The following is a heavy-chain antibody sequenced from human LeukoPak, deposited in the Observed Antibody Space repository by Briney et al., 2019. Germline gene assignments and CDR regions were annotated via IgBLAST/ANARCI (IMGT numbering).Heavy chain of an antibody. CDR2: ISYDGRNE. D-gene: IGHD2-15*01. CDR1: GFTFSNAW. CDR3: AKDESRYCSGGSCYPFDY. Sequence: GGSLRLSCAASGFTFSNAWMTWVRQAPGKGLEWVAVISYDGRNEYYADSVKGRFTISRDNSKNTLYLQMNSLRAEDTAVYYCAKDESRYCSGGSCYPFDYWGQGTLVTVSS. J-gene: IGHJ4*02. V-gene: IGHV3-30*18.